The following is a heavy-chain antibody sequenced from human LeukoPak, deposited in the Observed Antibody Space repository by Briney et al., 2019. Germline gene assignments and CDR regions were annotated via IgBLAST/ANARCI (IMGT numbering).Heavy chain of an antibody. J-gene: IGHJ4*02. CDR2: ISSSGSTR. V-gene: IGHV3-48*03. Sequence: GGSLRLSRAASGFTFSSYEMNWVRQAPGKGLEWVSYISSSGSTRTYADSVKGRFTISRDNAKNSLYLEMNSLRAEDTAVYYCARAIVSAVAGNFDYWGQGTLVTVSS. CDR1: GFTFSSYE. CDR3: ARAIVSAVAGNFDY. D-gene: IGHD6-19*01.